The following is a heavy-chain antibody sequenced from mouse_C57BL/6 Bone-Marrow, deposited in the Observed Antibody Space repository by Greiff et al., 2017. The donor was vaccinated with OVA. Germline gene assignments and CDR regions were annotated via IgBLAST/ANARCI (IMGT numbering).Heavy chain of an antibody. J-gene: IGHJ2*01. V-gene: IGHV1-19*01. Sequence: EVQLQQSGPVLVKPGASVKMSCKASGYTFTDYYMNWVKQSHGKSLEWIGVINPYNGGTSYNQKFKGKATLTVDKSSSTAYMELNSLTSEDSAIDYYERRGTTDYWGQGTTLTVSS. CDR1: GYTFTDYY. CDR2: INPYNGGT. D-gene: IGHD1-1*01. CDR3: ERRGTTDY.